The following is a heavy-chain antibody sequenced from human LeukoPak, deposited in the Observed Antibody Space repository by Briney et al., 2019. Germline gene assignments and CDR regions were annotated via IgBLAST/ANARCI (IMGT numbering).Heavy chain of an antibody. V-gene: IGHV4-34*01. CDR3: ARALKFGSGSYSYYYYGMDV. D-gene: IGHD3-10*01. CDR1: GGSFSGYY. J-gene: IGHJ6*02. Sequence: SETLSLTCAVYGGSFSGYYWSWIRQPPGKGLEWIGEINHSGSTNYNPSLMSRVTISVDTSKNQFSLKLSSVTAADTAVYYCARALKFGSGSYSYYYYGMDVWGQGTTVTVSS. CDR2: INHSGST.